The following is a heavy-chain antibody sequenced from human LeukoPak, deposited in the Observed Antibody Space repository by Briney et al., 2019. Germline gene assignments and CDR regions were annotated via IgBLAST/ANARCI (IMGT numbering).Heavy chain of an antibody. J-gene: IGHJ1*01. CDR2: ISGSGGST. CDR1: GFTFSSYA. D-gene: IGHD2-15*01. Sequence: GGSLRLSCAASGFTFSSYAMSWVRQAPGKGLEWVSAISGSGGSTYYADSVKGRFTISRDNSKNTLYLQMYSLRAEDTAVYYCARMPLGYCSGGSCGGLQHWGQGTLVTVSS. CDR3: ARMPLGYCSGGSCGGLQH. V-gene: IGHV3-23*01.